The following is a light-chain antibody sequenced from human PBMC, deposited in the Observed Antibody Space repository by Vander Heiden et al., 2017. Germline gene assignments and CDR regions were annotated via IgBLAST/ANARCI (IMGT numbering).Light chain of an antibody. CDR1: ACPKQY. V-gene: IGLV3-25*03. CDR2: KDS. J-gene: IGLJ1*01. CDR3: QSADSSGTYV. Sequence: SYELTQTPSVSVSPGQTARITCSGDACPKQYAYWYQQKPGQAPVLVIYKDSERPSGIPDRFSGSSSGTTVTLTISGVQAEDEADYYCQSADSSGTYVFGTGTKVTVL.